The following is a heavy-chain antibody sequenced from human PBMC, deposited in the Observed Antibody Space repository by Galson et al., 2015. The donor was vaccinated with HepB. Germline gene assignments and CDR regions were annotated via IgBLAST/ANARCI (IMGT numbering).Heavy chain of an antibody. CDR1: GFTFSSYG. J-gene: IGHJ3*02. CDR2: IWYDGSNK. D-gene: IGHD6-19*01. V-gene: IGHV3-33*06. Sequence: SLRLSCAASGFTFSSYGMHWVRQAPGKGLEWVAVIWYDGSNKYYADSVKGRFTISRDNSKNTLYLQMNSLRAEDTAVYYCAKGEQGLVPLGAFDIWGQGTMVTVSS. CDR3: AKGEQGLVPLGAFDI.